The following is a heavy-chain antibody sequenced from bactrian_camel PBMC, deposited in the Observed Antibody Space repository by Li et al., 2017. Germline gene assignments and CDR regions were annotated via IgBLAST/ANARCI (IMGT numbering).Heavy chain of an antibody. V-gene: IGHV3S5*01. Sequence: HVQLVESGGGLVRPGGSLRLSCGASTFHFSRYYMSWVRQAPGKGPEWVSGISSDGVHIHYADSVQGRFTISRDNAKNTLYLQINSLKSEDTALYYCYRVESGSNFLYWGQGTQVTVS. CDR3: YRVESGSNFLY. CDR1: TFHFSRYY. CDR2: ISSDGVHI. D-gene: IGHD2*01. J-gene: IGHJ4*01.